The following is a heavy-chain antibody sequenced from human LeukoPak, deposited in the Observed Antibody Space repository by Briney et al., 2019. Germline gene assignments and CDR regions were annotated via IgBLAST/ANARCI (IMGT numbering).Heavy chain of an antibody. J-gene: IGHJ6*02. CDR2: MYYSGSS. D-gene: IGHD2-2*01. V-gene: IGHV4-31*03. CDR1: GGSISSAGYY. CDR3: ARIVVPAATLDHYYYYYGMDV. Sequence: PSQTLSLTCTVSGGSISSAGYYWSWIRQHPGKGLEWIGYMYYSGSSYYSPSLKSRVTISVDTSKNQFSLKLSSVTAADTAVYYCARIVVPAATLDHYYYYYGMDVWGQGTTVTVSS.